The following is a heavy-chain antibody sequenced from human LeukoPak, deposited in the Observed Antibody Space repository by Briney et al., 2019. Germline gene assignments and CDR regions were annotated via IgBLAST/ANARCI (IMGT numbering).Heavy chain of an antibody. CDR1: GYSISSGYY. CDR3: AGVWYDSSPPRFDP. D-gene: IGHD3-22*01. Sequence: SETLSLTCAVSGYSISSGYYWGWIRQPPGKGLEWIGSIYHSGSTYYNPSLKSRATMSVDTSKNQFSLKLSSVTAADTAVYYCAGVWYDSSPPRFDPWGQGTLVTVSS. CDR2: IYHSGST. J-gene: IGHJ5*02. V-gene: IGHV4-38-2*01.